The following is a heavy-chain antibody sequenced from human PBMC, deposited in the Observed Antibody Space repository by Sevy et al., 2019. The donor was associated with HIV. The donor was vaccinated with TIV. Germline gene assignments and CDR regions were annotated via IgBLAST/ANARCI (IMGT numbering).Heavy chain of an antibody. CDR3: ARDAQTWRGPWYGTSGADR. CDR2: ITPDDT. CDR1: GFTFSTYT. V-gene: IGHV3-23*01. J-gene: IGHJ5*02. Sequence: GSLRLSCTASGFTFSTYTLTWVRQAPGKGLEWVSSITPDDTHYADSVRGRFSVSRDNSKNTLYLQMDSLKVDDTAVYYCARDAQTWRGPWYGTSGADRWGQGTLVTVSS. D-gene: IGHD1-1*01.